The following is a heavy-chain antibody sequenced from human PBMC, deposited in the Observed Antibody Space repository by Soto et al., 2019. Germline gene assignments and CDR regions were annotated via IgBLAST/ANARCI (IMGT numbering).Heavy chain of an antibody. CDR1: GFTFRNYA. Sequence: EVQLLDSGGGLIQPGGSLRLSCAASGFTFRNYAMNWVRQAPGKGLEWVSGISVSGGSTYYADSVKGRFTVSRDNSKNTVFLQMNSLRAEDTAVYFCAKRMYYYDSSGYRLFDYWGQGTLVTVSS. CDR2: ISVSGGST. D-gene: IGHD3-22*01. J-gene: IGHJ4*02. CDR3: AKRMYYYDSSGYRLFDY. V-gene: IGHV3-23*01.